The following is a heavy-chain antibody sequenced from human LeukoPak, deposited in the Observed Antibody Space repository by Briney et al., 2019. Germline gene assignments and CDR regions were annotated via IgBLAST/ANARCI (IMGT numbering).Heavy chain of an antibody. Sequence: PSETLSLTCAVYGGSFSGYYWSWIRRPPGKGLEWIGEINHSGSTNYNPSLKSRVTISVDTSKNQFSLKLSSVTAADTAVYYCARQGLQGYSYGSDYFDYWGQGTLVTVSS. D-gene: IGHD5-18*01. V-gene: IGHV4-34*01. J-gene: IGHJ4*02. CDR2: INHSGST. CDR3: ARQGLQGYSYGSDYFDY. CDR1: GGSFSGYY.